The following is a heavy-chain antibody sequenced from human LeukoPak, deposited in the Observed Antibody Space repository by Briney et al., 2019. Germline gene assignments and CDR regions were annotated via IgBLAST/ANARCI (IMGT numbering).Heavy chain of an antibody. V-gene: IGHV3-7*03. Sequence: GGSLRLSCAASGFTFRNYWMSWVRQAPGEGLEWVANIKEDGSEKYYVDSVKGRFNISRDNAKNSLYLQMNSLRAEDTALYYCAKDLSAFTVVHAFDIWGQGTMVTVSS. CDR1: GFTFRNYW. D-gene: IGHD4-23*01. CDR2: IKEDGSEK. J-gene: IGHJ3*02. CDR3: AKDLSAFTVVHAFDI.